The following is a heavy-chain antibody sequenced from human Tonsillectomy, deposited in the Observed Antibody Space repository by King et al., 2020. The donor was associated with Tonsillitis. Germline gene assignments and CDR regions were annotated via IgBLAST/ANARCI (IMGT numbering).Heavy chain of an antibody. CDR3: ARDSLGVAFDY. D-gene: IGHD3-3*01. CDR1: GDTFSSYA. J-gene: IGHJ4*02. V-gene: IGHV1-69*04. CDR2: SIPILGMA. Sequence: QLVQSGAEVKKPGSSVKVSCKASGDTFSSYAISWGRQAPGRGLEWMGRSIPILGMANYAQKFQGRVTSNAGKSTSTAYMELSSLRSEDTAVYYCARDSLGVAFDYWGQGTLVTVSS.